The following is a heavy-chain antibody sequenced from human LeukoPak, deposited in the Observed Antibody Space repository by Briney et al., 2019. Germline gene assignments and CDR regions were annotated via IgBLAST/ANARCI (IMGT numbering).Heavy chain of an antibody. CDR3: ARDHSSSSEDY. D-gene: IGHD6-13*01. V-gene: IGHV4-38-2*02. CDR1: GYSISSGYF. J-gene: IGHJ4*02. CDR2: IYHSGST. Sequence: SETLSLTCTVSGYSISSGYFWGWIRQPPGKGLECIGTIYHSGSTYYNPSLKSRVTISVDTSKNQFSLKLNSVTAADTAVYYCARDHSSSSEDYWGQGTLVTVSS.